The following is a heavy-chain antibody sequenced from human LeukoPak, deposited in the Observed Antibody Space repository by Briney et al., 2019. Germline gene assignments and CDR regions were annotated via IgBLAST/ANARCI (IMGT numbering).Heavy chain of an antibody. CDR3: ARKGRIAAAQWWFDP. D-gene: IGHD6-13*01. CDR2: MNPNSGYT. J-gene: IGHJ5*02. V-gene: IGHV1-8*01. Sequence: ASVKVSCKASGYTFTSYDINWVRQATGQGLEWMGWMNPNSGYTGYAQKFQGRVTMTRNTSISTSYMELSSLRSEDTAIYYCARKGRIAAAQWWFDPWDQGTLVTVSS. CDR1: GYTFTSYD.